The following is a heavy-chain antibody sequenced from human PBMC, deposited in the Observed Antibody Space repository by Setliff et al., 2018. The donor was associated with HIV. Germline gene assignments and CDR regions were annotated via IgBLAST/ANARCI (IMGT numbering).Heavy chain of an antibody. Sequence: SATLSLTCTVSGASISGHYWTWIRQPPGKGLEWIGYVYYNGITNYNPSLKSRVTISLDTSNSQVSLKLSSLTAADTAVYYCARVSYYGSFYYNYYMDVWGKGTTVTVSS. V-gene: IGHV4-59*11. D-gene: IGHD3-10*01. CDR2: VYYNGIT. CDR1: GASISGHY. CDR3: ARVSYYGSFYYNYYMDV. J-gene: IGHJ6*03.